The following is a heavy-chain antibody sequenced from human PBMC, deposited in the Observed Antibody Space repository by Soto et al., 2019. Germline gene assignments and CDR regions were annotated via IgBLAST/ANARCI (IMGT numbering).Heavy chain of an antibody. J-gene: IGHJ4*02. D-gene: IGHD3-22*01. CDR3: AKPGRITMIVVYYFDY. V-gene: IGHV3-23*01. Sequence: PGGSLRLSCAASGFTFSSDAMSWVRQAPGKGLEWVSAISGSGGSTYYADSVKGRFTISRDNSKNTLYLQMYSLRAEDTAVYYCAKPGRITMIVVYYFDYGGKGTLVTVSS. CDR2: ISGSGGST. CDR1: GFTFSSDA.